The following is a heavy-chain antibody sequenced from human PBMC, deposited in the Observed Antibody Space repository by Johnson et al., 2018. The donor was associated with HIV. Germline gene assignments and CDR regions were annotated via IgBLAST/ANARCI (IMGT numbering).Heavy chain of an antibody. CDR3: ARTIHLWPHDAFDV. D-gene: IGHD5-18*01. CDR2: TSYDEIKK. CDR1: GFTFSSYA. J-gene: IGHJ3*01. V-gene: IGHV3-30*04. Sequence: QVQLVESGGGVVQPGRSLRLSCAASGFTFSSYAMHWVRQAPGKGLEWVAVTSYDEIKKNYADSVKGRFTISRDNSKNTLYLQMNSLKTEDTAVYFCARTIHLWPHDAFDVWGQGTMVTVSS.